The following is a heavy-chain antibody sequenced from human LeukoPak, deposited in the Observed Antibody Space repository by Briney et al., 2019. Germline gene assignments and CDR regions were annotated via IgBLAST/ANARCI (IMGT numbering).Heavy chain of an antibody. CDR2: IYYSGST. J-gene: IGHJ4*02. CDR3: AREVGGAAAGMGTYFDY. CDR1: GGSISSGDYY. D-gene: IGHD6-13*01. V-gene: IGHV4-30-4*01. Sequence: SETLSLTCTVSGGSISSGDYYWSWIRQPPGKGLEWIGYIYYSGSTYYNPSLKNRVTISVDTSKNQFSLKLSSVTAADTAVYYCAREVGGAAAGMGTYFDYWGQGTLVTVSS.